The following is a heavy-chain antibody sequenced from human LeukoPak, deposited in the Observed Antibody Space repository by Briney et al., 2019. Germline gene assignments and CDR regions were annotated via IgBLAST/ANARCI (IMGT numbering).Heavy chain of an antibody. J-gene: IGHJ5*02. CDR3: ARDATMVRDLVLANWFDP. D-gene: IGHD3-10*01. CDR1: GGSISSYY. Sequence: SETLSLTCTVSGGSISSYYWSWIRQPPGKGLEWIGYIYYSGSTNYNPSLKSRVTMSVDTSKNQFSLKLSSVTAADTAVYYCARDATMVRDLVLANWFDPWGQGTLVTVSS. CDR2: IYYSGST. V-gene: IGHV4-59*12.